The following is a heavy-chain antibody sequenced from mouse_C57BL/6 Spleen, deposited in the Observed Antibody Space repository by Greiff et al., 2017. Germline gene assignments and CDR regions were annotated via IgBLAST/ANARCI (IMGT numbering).Heavy chain of an antibody. CDR3: ARRGTGYFDV. CDR1: GFTFSSYT. V-gene: IGHV5-9*01. CDR2: ISGGGGNT. D-gene: IGHD3-3*01. Sequence: EVHLVESGGGLVKPGGSLKLSCAASGFTFSSYTMSWVRQTPEKRLEWVATISGGGGNTYYPDSVKGRFTISRDNAENTLYLQMSSLRSEDTAFYYCARRGTGYFDVWGTGTTVTVSS. J-gene: IGHJ1*03.